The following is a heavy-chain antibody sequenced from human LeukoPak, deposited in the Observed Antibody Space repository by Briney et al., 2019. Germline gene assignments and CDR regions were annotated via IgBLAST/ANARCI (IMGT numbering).Heavy chain of an antibody. CDR2: IYPGDSDI. CDR1: GYTFATYW. CDR3: ARGLGDYVYYFDY. Sequence: GKSLKISCKGSGYTFATYWIGWVRQMPGKGLDLMGIIYPGDSDIRYSPSFQGQVTISADKSISTAYLQWSSLKASDTAMYYCARGLGDYVYYFDYWGQGALVTVSS. J-gene: IGHJ4*02. D-gene: IGHD4-17*01. V-gene: IGHV5-51*01.